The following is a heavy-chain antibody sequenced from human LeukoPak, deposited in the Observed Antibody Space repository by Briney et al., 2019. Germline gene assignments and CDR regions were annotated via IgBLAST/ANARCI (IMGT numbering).Heavy chain of an antibody. CDR1: GFTFSSYG. J-gene: IGHJ4*02. Sequence: GGSLRLSCAASGFTFSSYGMHWVRQAPGKGLEWVAFIRYDGSNKYYADSVKGRFTISRDNSKNTLYLQMNSLRTEDTAVYYCAKDLWVVAAKVLDYWGQGTLVTVSS. D-gene: IGHD2-15*01. V-gene: IGHV3-30*02. CDR2: IRYDGSNK. CDR3: AKDLWVVAAKVLDY.